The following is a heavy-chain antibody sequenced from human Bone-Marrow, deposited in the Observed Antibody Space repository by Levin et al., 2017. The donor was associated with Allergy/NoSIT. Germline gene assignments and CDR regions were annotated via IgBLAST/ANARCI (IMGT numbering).Heavy chain of an antibody. CDR2: VHYTGST. D-gene: IGHD3-10*01. Sequence: SETLSLICSVSTNSINNYYWSWIRQPPGKELEWIGDVHYTGSTNYKSSLKSRVSISIDTSKNQFSLKLSSVTAADTAVYFCARRRGLGLLDYWGQGTLVTVSS. J-gene: IGHJ4*02. V-gene: IGHV4-59*08. CDR3: ARRRGLGLLDY. CDR1: TNSINNYY.